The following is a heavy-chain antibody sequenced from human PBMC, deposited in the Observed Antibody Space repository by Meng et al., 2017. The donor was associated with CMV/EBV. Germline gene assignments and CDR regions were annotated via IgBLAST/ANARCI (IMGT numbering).Heavy chain of an antibody. CDR3: ARHGDTAMVVGIDY. CDR2: IYTSGST. J-gene: IGHJ4*02. CDR1: GGSISSYY. Sequence: VPLQEPGPGLVKPSETLSLTCTVSGGSISSYYWSWIRQPAGKGLEWIGRIYTSGSTNYNPSLKRRVTMSVDTSKNQFSLKLSSVTAADTAVYYCARHGDTAMVVGIDYWGQGTLVTVSS. D-gene: IGHD5-18*01. V-gene: IGHV4-4*07.